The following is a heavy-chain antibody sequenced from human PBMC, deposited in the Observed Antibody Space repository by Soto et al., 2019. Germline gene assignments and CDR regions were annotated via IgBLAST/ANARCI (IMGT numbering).Heavy chain of an antibody. D-gene: IGHD6-6*01. CDR3: ARDRAVSASSSYYWCFDL. CDR2: ISYSGNT. CDR1: GGSFSSYY. J-gene: IGHJ2*01. V-gene: IGHV4-59*01. Sequence: QVQLQESGPGLVKPSETLSVTCTVSGGSFSSYYWSWIRQPPGKGPEWIGYISYSGNTDYNPSLKSRATISVDTSKNQFSLRVTSVTAADTAVYYCARDRAVSASSSYYWCFDLWGRGTLVTVSS.